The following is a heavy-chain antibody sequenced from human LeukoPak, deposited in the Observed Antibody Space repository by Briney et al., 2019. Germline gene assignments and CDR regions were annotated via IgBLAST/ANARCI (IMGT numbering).Heavy chain of an antibody. CDR3: ARMYSSSRYDYKGYNWFDP. V-gene: IGHV4-34*01. CDR2: INHSGNT. D-gene: IGHD6-13*01. Sequence: SETLSLTCAVYGGSFNDYYWSWIRQPPGKGLEWIGEINHSGNTNYNPSLKSRVTISVDTSKNHFSLKLSSVTAADTAVYYCARMYSSSRYDYKGYNWFDPWGQGTLVIVSS. CDR1: GGSFNDYY. J-gene: IGHJ5*02.